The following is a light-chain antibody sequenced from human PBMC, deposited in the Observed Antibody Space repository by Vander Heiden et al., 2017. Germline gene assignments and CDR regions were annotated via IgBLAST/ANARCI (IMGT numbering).Light chain of an antibody. CDR1: QSVSSY. CDR3: QQRSNWPLYT. J-gene: IGKJ4*01. Sequence: EIVLTQSQATLSLSPGERATLSCRASQSVSSYLAWYQQKPGQAPRLLIYDASNRATGIPARFSGSGSGTDFTLTISSLEPEDFAVYYCQQRSNWPLYTFGGGTKVEIK. CDR2: DAS. V-gene: IGKV3-11*01.